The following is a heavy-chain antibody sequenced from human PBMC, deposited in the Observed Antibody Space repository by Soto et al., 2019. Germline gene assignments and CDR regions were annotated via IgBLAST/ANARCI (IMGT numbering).Heavy chain of an antibody. Sequence: GGSLRLSCAASGFTFSSYAMHWVRQAPGKGLEWVAVISYDGSNKYHADSVKGRFTISRDNSKNTLYLQMNSLRAEDTAVYYCASTPSKGIAVAGTDYWGQGTLVTVSS. V-gene: IGHV3-30-3*01. CDR3: ASTPSKGIAVAGTDY. CDR2: ISYDGSNK. D-gene: IGHD6-19*01. CDR1: GFTFSSYA. J-gene: IGHJ4*02.